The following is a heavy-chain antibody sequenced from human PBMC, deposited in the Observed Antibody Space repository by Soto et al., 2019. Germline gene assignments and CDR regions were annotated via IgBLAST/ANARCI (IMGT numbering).Heavy chain of an antibody. CDR3: AIGRYGSGSYLGGYYYYYGMDV. Sequence: SETLSLTCAVYGGSFSGYYWSWIRQPPGKGLEWIGEINHSGSTNYNPSLKSRVTISVDTSKTQFSLKLSSVTAADTAVYYCAIGRYGSGSYLGGYYYYYGMDVWGQGTTVTVSS. V-gene: IGHV4-34*01. D-gene: IGHD3-10*01. CDR1: GGSFSGYY. J-gene: IGHJ6*02. CDR2: INHSGST.